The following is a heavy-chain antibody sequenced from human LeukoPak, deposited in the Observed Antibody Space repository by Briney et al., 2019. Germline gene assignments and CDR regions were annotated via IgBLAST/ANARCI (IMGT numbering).Heavy chain of an antibody. V-gene: IGHV3-30*04. CDR1: GFTFSSYA. D-gene: IGHD3-10*01. CDR3: ARAFTPGIRKALWIGDSL. CDR2: VSAHGLDK. Sequence: GTSLSLSCAASGFTFSSYAMHWVRQAPGKGLEWLSVVSAHGLDKFYASSVRGRFTISKDTSKNTLSLQMNSLRSDDSGVYYCARAFTPGIRKALWIGDSLWDQGTLVTVSS. J-gene: IGHJ4*02.